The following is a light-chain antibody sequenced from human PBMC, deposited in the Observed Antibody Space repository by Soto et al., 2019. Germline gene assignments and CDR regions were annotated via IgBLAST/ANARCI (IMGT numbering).Light chain of an antibody. V-gene: IGKV3-20*01. J-gene: IGKJ2*01. CDR1: QSVSSGY. CDR2: GAS. CDR3: QQYERQPFA. Sequence: EIVLTQSPGTLSLSPGERSTLSCRASQSVSSGYLAWYQQKPGQAPRILIYGASTRATGIPDRFTGGGSGTDFTLTISGLEPDDFTLYFCQQYERQPFAFGQGTKVDIK.